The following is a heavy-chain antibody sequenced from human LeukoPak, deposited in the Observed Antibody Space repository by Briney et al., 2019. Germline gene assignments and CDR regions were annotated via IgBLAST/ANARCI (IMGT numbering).Heavy chain of an antibody. J-gene: IGHJ4*02. CDR2: IYYSGST. D-gene: IGHD2-15*01. V-gene: IGHV4-59*08. CDR3: ARGWSSSFDY. CDR1: GGSISSYY. Sequence: SETLSLTCTVSGGSISSYYWSWIRQPPGKGLEWIGYIYYSGSTNYNPSLKSRVTISVDTSKNQFSLKLSSVTAADTAVYYCARGWSSSFDYWGQGTLVTVSS.